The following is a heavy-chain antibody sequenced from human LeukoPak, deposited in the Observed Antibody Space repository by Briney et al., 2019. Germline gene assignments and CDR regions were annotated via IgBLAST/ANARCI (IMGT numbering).Heavy chain of an antibody. Sequence: SETLSLTCTVSGYSISSGYYWGWIRQPPGKGLEWIGSIYHSGSTYYNPSLKSRVTISVDTSKNQSSLKLSSVTAADTAVYYCARDRTIFVIDYYMDVWGKGTTVTVSS. V-gene: IGHV4-38-2*02. CDR1: GYSISSGYY. CDR3: ARDRTIFVIDYYMDV. J-gene: IGHJ6*03. D-gene: IGHD3-3*01. CDR2: IYHSGST.